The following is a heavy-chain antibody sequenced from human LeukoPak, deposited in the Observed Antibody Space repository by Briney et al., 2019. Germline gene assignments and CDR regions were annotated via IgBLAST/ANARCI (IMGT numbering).Heavy chain of an antibody. J-gene: IGHJ4*02. V-gene: IGHV4-59*01. Sequence: SETLSLTCTVSGGSIRNYYWNWIRQPPGKGLEWIGYTSDSGHTGYKPSLKSRVTISADTSKNQLSLKLTSATAADTAVYYCARWHSHGRYFDYWGQGALVTVSS. CDR1: GGSIRNYY. CDR3: ARWHSHGRYFDY. D-gene: IGHD5-18*01. CDR2: TSDSGHT.